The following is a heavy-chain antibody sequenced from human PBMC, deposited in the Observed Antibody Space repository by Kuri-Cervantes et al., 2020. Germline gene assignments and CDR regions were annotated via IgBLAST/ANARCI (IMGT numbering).Heavy chain of an antibody. J-gene: IGHJ4*02. V-gene: IGHV3-21*01. D-gene: IGHD3-22*01. CDR1: GFTFSSYS. CDR3: ARDTYYYDSSGYPSDY. CDR2: ISSSSSYI. Sequence: GESQKISCAASGFTFSSYSMNWVRQAPGKGLEWVSSISSSSSYIYYADSVKGRFTISRDNSKNTLYLQMNSLRAEDTAVYYCARDTYYYDSSGYPSDYWGQGTLVTVSS.